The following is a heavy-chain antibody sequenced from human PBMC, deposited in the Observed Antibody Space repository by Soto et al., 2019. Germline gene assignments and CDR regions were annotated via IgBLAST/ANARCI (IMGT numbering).Heavy chain of an antibody. CDR1: GFTFSSYG. CDR3: AKDYYDSSGTLGFDAFDI. Sequence: GGSLRLSCAASGFTFSSYGMHWVRQAPGKGLEWVAVISYDGSNKYYADSVKGRFAISRDNSKNTLYLQMNSLRAEDTAVYYCAKDYYDSSGTLGFDAFDIWGQGTMVTVS. CDR2: ISYDGSNK. V-gene: IGHV3-30*18. J-gene: IGHJ3*02. D-gene: IGHD3-22*01.